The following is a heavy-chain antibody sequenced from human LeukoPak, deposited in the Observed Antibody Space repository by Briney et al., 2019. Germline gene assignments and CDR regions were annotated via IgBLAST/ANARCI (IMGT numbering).Heavy chain of an antibody. CDR1: GDSIISGGYY. D-gene: IGHD2-2*01. J-gene: IGHJ5*02. CDR3: ARGPPNTDTYCDTTSCQNWVDP. V-gene: IGHV4-31*03. CDR2: IYYTGST. Sequence: TSETLSLTCTVSGDSIISGGYYWSWIRQHPGESLEWIGYIYYTGSTYYNPSLKSRVTISVDTSKNQFSLKLNSVTAADTAVYYCARGPPNTDTYCDTTSCQNWVDPWGQGTLVTVSS.